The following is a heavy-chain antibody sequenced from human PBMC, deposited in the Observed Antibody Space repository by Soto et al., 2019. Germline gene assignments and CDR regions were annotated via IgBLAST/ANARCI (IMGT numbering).Heavy chain of an antibody. CDR1: GYTFTSYG. V-gene: IGHV1-18*01. Sequence: GASVKVSCKASGYTFTSYGISWLRQSPGQGLEWMGWISAYNGNTNFAQKLQDRVTMTTDTSTSTAYMELRSLRSDDTAVYYCARDRITIFGEQADAFDLWGQGTMVTVSS. CDR3: ARDRITIFGEQADAFDL. J-gene: IGHJ3*01. CDR2: ISAYNGNT. D-gene: IGHD3-3*01.